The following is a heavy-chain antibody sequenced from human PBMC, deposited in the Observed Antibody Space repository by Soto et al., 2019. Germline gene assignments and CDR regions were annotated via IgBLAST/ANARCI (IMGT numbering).Heavy chain of an antibody. D-gene: IGHD6-19*01. CDR3: AKCSPRYSSGLKAYYFDH. J-gene: IGHJ4*02. CDR1: EFTFISYA. V-gene: IGHV3-23*01. CDR2: ISGSGSSS. Sequence: GGSLRLSCASSEFTFISYAMRWVRQAPGKGLEWVSAISGSGSSSYYADSVKGRFTISRDNSKNTLYLQMNSLRAEDTAVYYCAKCSPRYSSGLKAYYFDHWGQGTLVTVSS.